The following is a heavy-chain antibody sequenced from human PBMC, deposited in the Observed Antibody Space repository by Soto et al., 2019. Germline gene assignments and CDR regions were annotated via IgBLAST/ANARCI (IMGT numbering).Heavy chain of an antibody. CDR1: GFTFISYS. D-gene: IGHD2-15*01. Sequence: GGSLILSFSSSGFTFISYSINLVLQSPEKGLEWVSSISSSSSYIYYADSVKCRFTISRDNSKSTLYLQMNSLRAEDTAVYYCARLYCSAYRCYSVGDFDIRGQGTMVTVSS. CDR3: ARLYCSAYRCYSVGDFDI. CDR2: ISSSSSYI. V-gene: IGHV3-21*06. J-gene: IGHJ3*02.